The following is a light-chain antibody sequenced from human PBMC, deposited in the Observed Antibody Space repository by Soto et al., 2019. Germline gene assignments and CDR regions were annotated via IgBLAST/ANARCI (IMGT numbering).Light chain of an antibody. CDR1: QSVSSSY. J-gene: IGKJ3*01. Sequence: EIVLTQSPGTLSLSPGERATLSCRASQSVSSSYLAWYQQKPGQAPRLLIYGACSRATGIPDRFSGSGSGTDFTLTISRLQPADSAVYYSQPCGTSPFTFGPGTNVDIK. CDR3: QPCGTSPFT. V-gene: IGKV3-20*01. CDR2: GAC.